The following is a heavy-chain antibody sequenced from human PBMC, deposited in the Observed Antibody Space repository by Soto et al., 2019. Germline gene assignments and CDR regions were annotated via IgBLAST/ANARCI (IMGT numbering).Heavy chain of an antibody. Sequence: QITLKESGPTLVKPTQTLTLTCTFSGFSLSTSGVGGGWIRQPPGKALEWLALIYWNDDKRYSPSLKSRLTITKDTSKSLVFLTMTNMDPVDTATYFCAHTIAVAGLFDYWGQGSLVTVSA. CDR2: IYWNDDK. V-gene: IGHV2-5*01. CDR1: GFSLSTSGVG. J-gene: IGHJ4*02. CDR3: AHTIAVAGLFDY. D-gene: IGHD6-19*01.